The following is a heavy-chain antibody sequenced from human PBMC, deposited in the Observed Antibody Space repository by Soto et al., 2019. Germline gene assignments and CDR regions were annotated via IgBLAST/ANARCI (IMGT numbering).Heavy chain of an antibody. Sequence: SVKVSCKASGGTFSHYAISWVRQAPGQGLEWMGGIIPIFGTANYAQKFQGRVTITADESTSTAYMELSSLRSEDTAVYYCARDAFIDGYNYGLSYYFDYWGQGTPVTVSS. J-gene: IGHJ4*02. CDR3: ARDAFIDGYNYGLSYYFDY. V-gene: IGHV1-69*13. D-gene: IGHD5-12*01. CDR1: GGTFSHYA. CDR2: IIPIFGTA.